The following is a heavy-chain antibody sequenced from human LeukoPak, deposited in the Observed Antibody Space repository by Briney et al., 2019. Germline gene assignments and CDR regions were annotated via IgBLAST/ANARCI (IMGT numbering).Heavy chain of an antibody. CDR2: ISSSGSTI. CDR1: GFTFSSYE. Sequence: GGSLRLSCAASGFTFSSYEMNWVRQAPGKGLEWVSYISSSGSTIYYADSVKGRFTISRDNAKNSLYLQMNSLRAEDTAMYYCARPLMYYFGSETYYWFDPWGQGTLVTVFS. J-gene: IGHJ5*02. V-gene: IGHV3-48*03. D-gene: IGHD3-10*01. CDR3: ARPLMYYFGSETYYWFDP.